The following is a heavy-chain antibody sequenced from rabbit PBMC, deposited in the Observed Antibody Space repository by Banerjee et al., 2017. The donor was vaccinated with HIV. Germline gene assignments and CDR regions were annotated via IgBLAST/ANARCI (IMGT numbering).Heavy chain of an antibody. CDR3: ARDYVGYGGYGYSNL. CDR2: IDPDYGST. V-gene: IGHV1S7*01. D-gene: IGHD6-1*01. Sequence: QLKESGGGLVQPGGSLKLSCKASGFDFSNYYMSWVRQAPGKGLEWIGYIDPDYGSTDYASWVNGRFTISSHHAQNTLYLQLNSLTAADTATYFCARDYVGYGGYGYSNLWGPGTLVTVS. J-gene: IGHJ4*01. CDR1: GFDFSNYY.